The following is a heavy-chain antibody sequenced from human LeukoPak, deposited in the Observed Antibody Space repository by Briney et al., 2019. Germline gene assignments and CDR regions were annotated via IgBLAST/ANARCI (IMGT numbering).Heavy chain of an antibody. V-gene: IGHV3-30*03. CDR3: ARVRCSSTSCYGTLDY. CDR2: ISYDGSNK. Sequence: GGSLRLSCAASGFAFSSFGMNWVRQAPGKGLEWVAVISYDGSNKYYADSVKGRFTISRDNSKNTLYLQMNSLRAEDTAVYYCARVRCSSTSCYGTLDYWGQGTLVTVSS. D-gene: IGHD2-2*01. J-gene: IGHJ4*02. CDR1: GFAFSSFG.